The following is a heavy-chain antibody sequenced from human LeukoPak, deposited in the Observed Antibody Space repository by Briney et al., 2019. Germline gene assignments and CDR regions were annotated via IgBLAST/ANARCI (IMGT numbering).Heavy chain of an antibody. Sequence: GGSLRLSCAGSGFTFSVYAMSWVRQAPGKGLEWVSGISVSGTNTYYADSVKGRFTISRDNSKNTLYLQMNSLRAEDTAMYYCAKDLRPDYWGQGTLVTV. CDR1: GFTFSVYA. CDR3: AKDLRPDY. CDR2: ISVSGTNT. D-gene: IGHD3-9*01. J-gene: IGHJ4*02. V-gene: IGHV3-23*01.